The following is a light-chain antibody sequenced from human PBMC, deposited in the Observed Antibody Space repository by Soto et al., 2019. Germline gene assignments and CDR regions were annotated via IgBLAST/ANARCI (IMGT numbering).Light chain of an antibody. CDR3: SSYAGSNNVV. CDR1: NSNIGAGYD. V-gene: IGLV1-40*01. J-gene: IGLJ2*01. Sequence: QSVLTQPPSVSGAPGQRVTISCTGSNSNIGAGYDVNWYQHFPGTAPKLLIYVNTNRPSGVPDRFSGSKSGSSTSLAITGLQSEDEADYYCSSYAGSNNVVFGGGTKLTVL. CDR2: VNT.